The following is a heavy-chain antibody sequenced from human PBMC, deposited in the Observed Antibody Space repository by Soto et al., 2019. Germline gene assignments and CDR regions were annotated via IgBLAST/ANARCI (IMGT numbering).Heavy chain of an antibody. Sequence: QVQLVQSGAEVRKPGASVTVSCKASGYTFVTYYMHWVRQAPGQGLEWMGIINPRGGSTNYAQKDPARISITADRSTSTVSLELSSLRSAATSSHYSARGEPGSCTTTPSTRYGMDVWGQGTAVTVPS. J-gene: IGHJ6*02. CDR1: GYTFVTYY. D-gene: IGHD2-8*01. CDR3: ARGEPGSCTTTPSTRYGMDV. CDR2: INPRGGST. V-gene: IGHV1-46*01.